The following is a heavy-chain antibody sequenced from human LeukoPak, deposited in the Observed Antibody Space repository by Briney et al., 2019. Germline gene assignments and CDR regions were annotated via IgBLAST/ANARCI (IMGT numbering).Heavy chain of an antibody. J-gene: IGHJ6*03. Sequence: SETLSLTCTVSGASISTYYWNWIRQPPGRGLEWIGCIFHSGSTNYNPSLKSRVTISLDTSKNQFSLKLSSVTAADTAVYYCARRQRGYYYMDVWGKGTTVTVSS. V-gene: IGHV4-59*01. CDR2: IFHSGST. CDR3: ARRQRGYYYMDV. CDR1: GASISTYY.